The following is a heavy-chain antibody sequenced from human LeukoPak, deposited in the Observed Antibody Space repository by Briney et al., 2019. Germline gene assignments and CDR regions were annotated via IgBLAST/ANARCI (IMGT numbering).Heavy chain of an antibody. D-gene: IGHD6-6*01. J-gene: IGHJ4*02. Sequence: GGSLRLSCAASGFTFSTYAMTWVRQAPGKGLEWVSGISGNSDMTYYADSVKGRFTISRDNSKNTLYLQMNSLRAEDTAVYYCAKGKAYSSSSPVDYWGQGTLVTVSS. CDR3: AKGKAYSSSSPVDY. CDR2: ISGNSDMT. V-gene: IGHV3-23*01. CDR1: GFTFSTYA.